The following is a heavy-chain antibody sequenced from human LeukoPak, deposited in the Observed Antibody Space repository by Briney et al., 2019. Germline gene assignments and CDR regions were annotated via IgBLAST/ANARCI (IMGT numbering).Heavy chain of an antibody. J-gene: IGHJ3*02. CDR2: IYSGGST. Sequence: GGSLRLSCAASGLTVSSNCMSWVRQAPGKGLEWVSVIYSGGSTYYADFVKGRFSISRDNSKNTLDLQMNSLRAEDTAVYCCARVGSSWYGNIWGQGTMVSVSS. CDR1: GLTVSSNC. CDR3: ARVGSSWYGNI. V-gene: IGHV3-53*01. D-gene: IGHD6-13*01.